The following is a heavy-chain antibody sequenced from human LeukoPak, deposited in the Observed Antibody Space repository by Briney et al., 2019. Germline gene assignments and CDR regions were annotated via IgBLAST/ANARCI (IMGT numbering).Heavy chain of an antibody. J-gene: IGHJ6*02. CDR3: ARAPSYCSSTSCYYYYGMDV. D-gene: IGHD2-2*01. V-gene: IGHV4-30-2*01. CDR1: GGSISSGGYS. CDR2: IYHSGST. Sequence: SQTLSLTCAVSGGSISSGGYSWSWLRQPPGKGLQWIGYIYHSGSTYYNPSLKSRVTISVDRSKNQFSLKLSSVTAADTAVYYSARAPSYCSSTSCYYYYGMDVWGQGTTVTVSS.